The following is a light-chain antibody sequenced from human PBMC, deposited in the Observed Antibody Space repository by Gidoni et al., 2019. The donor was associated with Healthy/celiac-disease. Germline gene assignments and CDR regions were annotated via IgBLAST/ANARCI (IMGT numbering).Light chain of an antibody. V-gene: IGKV3D-15*01. CDR3: QQYNNGPLT. J-gene: IGKJ4*01. CDR2: GAS. Sequence: EIVMTQSPATLSVSPGERATLSCRASQSVSSNLAWYQQKPGQDPRLLIYGASIRATGIPARFSGSGSGTEFTLTISSLQSEDFAVYYCQQYNNGPLTFGGGTKVEIK. CDR1: QSVSSN.